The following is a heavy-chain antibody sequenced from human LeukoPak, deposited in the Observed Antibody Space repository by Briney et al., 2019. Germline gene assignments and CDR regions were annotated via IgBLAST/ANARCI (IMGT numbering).Heavy chain of an antibody. J-gene: IGHJ4*02. Sequence: PSETLSLTCAVYGGSFSGYYWSWIRPPPGKGLEWIGEINHSGSTNYNPSLKSRVTISVDTSKNQFSLKLSSVTAADTAVYYCARGFDYGGRTVDYWGQGTLVTVSS. CDR3: ARGFDYGGRTVDY. CDR2: INHSGST. D-gene: IGHD4-23*01. V-gene: IGHV4-34*01. CDR1: GGSFSGYY.